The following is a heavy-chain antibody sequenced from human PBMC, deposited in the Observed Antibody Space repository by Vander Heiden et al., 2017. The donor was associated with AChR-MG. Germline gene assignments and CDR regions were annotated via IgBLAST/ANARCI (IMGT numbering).Heavy chain of an antibody. J-gene: IGHJ4*02. D-gene: IGHD3-16*02. CDR2: IYYSGST. V-gene: IGHV4-39*01. CDR3: ARHPMITFGGVIVKLYYFDY. CDR1: GGSIRSRSYY. Sequence: QLQLQESGPGLVKPSETLSLTCTVPGGSIRSRSYYWGWIRQPPGRGLKWIGSIYYSGSTYYNPSLKSRVTISVDTSKNQFSLKLSSVTAADTAVYYCARHPMITFGGVIVKLYYFDYWGQGTLVTVSS.